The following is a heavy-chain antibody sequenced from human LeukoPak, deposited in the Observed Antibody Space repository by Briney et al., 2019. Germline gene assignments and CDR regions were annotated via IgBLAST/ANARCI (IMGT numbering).Heavy chain of an antibody. D-gene: IGHD2-2*02. J-gene: IGHJ6*02. V-gene: IGHV4-34*01. CDR2: INHSGST. CDR3: ARAFCSSTSCYMNYYGMDV. Sequence: SETLSLTCAVYGGSFSGYYWSWIRQPPGKGLERIGEINHSGSTNYNPSLKSRVTISVDTSNYQFSLKLSSVTAADTAVYYCARAFCSSTSCYMNYYGMDVWGQGTTVTVSS. CDR1: GGSFSGYY.